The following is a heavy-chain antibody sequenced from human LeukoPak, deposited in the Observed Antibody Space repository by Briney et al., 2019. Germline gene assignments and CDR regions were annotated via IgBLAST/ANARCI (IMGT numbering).Heavy chain of an antibody. V-gene: IGHV4-39*01. CDR2: IYYSGST. CDR3: ARRSGYSYEGPINWFDP. D-gene: IGHD5-18*01. Sequence: PETLSLTCTVSGGSISSSSYYWGWIRQPPGKGLEWIWGIYYSGSTYYNPSLKSRVTISVDTSKNQFSLKLRSVTAADTAVYYCARRSGYSYEGPINWFDPWGQGTLVTVSS. J-gene: IGHJ5*02. CDR1: GGSISSSSYY.